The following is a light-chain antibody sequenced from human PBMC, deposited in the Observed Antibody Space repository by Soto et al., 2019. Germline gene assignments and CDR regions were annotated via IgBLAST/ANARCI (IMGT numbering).Light chain of an antibody. CDR3: SSHTRYSTRV. J-gene: IGLJ1*01. V-gene: IGLV2-14*01. Sequence: QSALTQPASVSGSPGQSIAISCTGTSSDVGGYNYVSWYQQHPGKAPQLMIPEVCNLPSRISDRFSGSKSGNTASLTISGLQDDDEADYYCSSHTRYSTRVFGTGTKLTVL. CDR1: SSDVGGYNY. CDR2: EVC.